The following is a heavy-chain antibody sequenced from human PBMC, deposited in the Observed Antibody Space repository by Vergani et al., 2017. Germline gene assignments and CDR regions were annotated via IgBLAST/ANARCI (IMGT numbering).Heavy chain of an antibody. CDR2: ISAYNGNT. CDR3: ARGSYYDDSSGYSPIDY. Sequence: QVQLVQSGAEVKKPGASVKVSCNASGYTFTSYGISWVRQAPGQGLEWMGWISAYNGNTNYAQKLQGRVTMTTDTSTSTAYMELRSLRSDDTAVYYCARGSYYDDSSGYSPIDYWGQGTLVTVSS. V-gene: IGHV1-18*01. D-gene: IGHD3-22*01. J-gene: IGHJ4*02. CDR1: GYTFTSYG.